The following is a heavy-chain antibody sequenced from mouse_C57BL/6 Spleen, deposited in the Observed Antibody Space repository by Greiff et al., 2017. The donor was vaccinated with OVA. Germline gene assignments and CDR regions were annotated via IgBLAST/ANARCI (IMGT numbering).Heavy chain of an antibody. V-gene: IGHV1-54*01. J-gene: IGHJ4*01. CDR3: AREGGNYGGYYAMDY. D-gene: IGHD2-1*01. CDR2: INPGSGGT. CDR1: GYAFTNYL. Sequence: VKLMESGAELVRPGTSVKVSCKASGYAFTNYLIEWVKQRPGQGLEWIGVINPGSGGTNYNEKFKGKATLTADKSSSTAYMQLSSLTSEDSAVYFGAREGGNYGGYYAMDYWGQGTSVTVSS.